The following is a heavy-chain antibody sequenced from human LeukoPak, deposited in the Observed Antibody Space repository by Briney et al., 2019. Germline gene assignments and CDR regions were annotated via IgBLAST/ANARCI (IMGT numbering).Heavy chain of an antibody. Sequence: PGGPLRFSCAAPGIAFAVLSSTCVRQPPGRGLEWVSAISSTGTYLYYADSVRGRFTISRDNAKNTLYLQMPGPTAEATAVYYCAPRARHDHWGQGIQVIVSS. CDR2: ISSTGTYL. V-gene: IGHV3-21*01. J-gene: IGHJ4*02. CDR1: GIAFAVLS. CDR3: APRARHDH.